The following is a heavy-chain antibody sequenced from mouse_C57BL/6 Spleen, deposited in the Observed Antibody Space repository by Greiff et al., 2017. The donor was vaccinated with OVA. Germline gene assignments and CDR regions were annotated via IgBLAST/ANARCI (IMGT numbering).Heavy chain of an antibody. J-gene: IGHJ2*01. Sequence: VQLQESGAELVRPGASVTLSCKASGYTFTDYEMHWVKQTPVHGLEWIGAIDPETGGTAYNQKFKGKAILTADKSSSTAYMELRSLTSEDSAVYYCTRSGSNYSYWGQGTTLTVSS. D-gene: IGHD2-5*01. CDR2: IDPETGGT. CDR3: TRSGSNYSY. V-gene: IGHV1-15*01. CDR1: GYTFTDYE.